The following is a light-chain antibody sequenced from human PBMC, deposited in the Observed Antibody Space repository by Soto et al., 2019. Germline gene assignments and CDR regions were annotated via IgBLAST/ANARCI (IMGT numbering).Light chain of an antibody. CDR2: GAS. CDR1: QYVHTS. Sequence: EIVMTQSPGTLSVSPGERVTVSCRASQYVHTSLAWYQQKSGQAPRLLIYGASIRAPGVPVRFSGSGSGTEFTLTIDSLQSEDSAVYSCQQYNQWPPTWTFDQGTKVEI. V-gene: IGKV3-15*01. CDR3: QQYNQWPPTWT. J-gene: IGKJ1*01.